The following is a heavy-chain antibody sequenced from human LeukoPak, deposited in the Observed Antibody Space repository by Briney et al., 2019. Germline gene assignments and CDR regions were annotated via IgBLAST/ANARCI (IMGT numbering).Heavy chain of an antibody. D-gene: IGHD1-1*01. J-gene: IGHJ4*02. V-gene: IGHV3-33*01. CDR2: IWYDGSNQ. CDR3: ARDTTARYLDY. CDR1: GFSFRSHG. Sequence: GRSLRLSCAASGFSFRSHGMHWARQAPGKGLEWVAVIWYDGSNQYYADSVKGRFTISRDNSKNMVFLQMNSLRDDDTAVYYCARDTTARYLDYWGQGTLVIVSS.